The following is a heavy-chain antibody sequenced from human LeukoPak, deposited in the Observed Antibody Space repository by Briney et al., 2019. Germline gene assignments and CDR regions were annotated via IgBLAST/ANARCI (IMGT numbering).Heavy chain of an antibody. CDR1: GGSFSGYY. J-gene: IGHJ4*02. D-gene: IGHD4-17*01. CDR2: INHSGST. V-gene: IGHV4-34*01. CDR3: ARPGDYGDSVDY. Sequence: SETLSLTCAVYGGSFSGYYWSWIRQPPGKGLEWIGEINHSGSTYYNPSLKSRVTISVDTSKNQFSLKLSSVTAADTAVYYCARPGDYGDSVDYWGQGTLVTVSS.